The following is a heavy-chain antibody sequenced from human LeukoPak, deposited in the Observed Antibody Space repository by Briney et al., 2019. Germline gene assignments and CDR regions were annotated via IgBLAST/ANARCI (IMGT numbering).Heavy chain of an antibody. J-gene: IGHJ4*02. CDR3: ARDQEAFDY. CDR1: GYSFTSNY. CDR2: IYPRDGST. Sequence: ASVKVSCKASGYSFTSNYIHWVRQAPGQGLEWMGMIYPRDGSTSYAQKFQGRVTVTRDTSTSTVHMELTGLRSEDTAVYYCARDQEAFDYWGQGTLVTVSS. V-gene: IGHV1-46*01.